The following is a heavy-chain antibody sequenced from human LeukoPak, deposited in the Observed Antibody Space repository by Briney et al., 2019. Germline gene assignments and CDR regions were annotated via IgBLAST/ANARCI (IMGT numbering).Heavy chain of an antibody. D-gene: IGHD5-24*01. J-gene: IGHJ4*02. CDR3: TRGEEMATITTTLDFDY. V-gene: IGHV3-49*04. Sequence: PGRSLRPSCTASGFTFGDYAMSWVRQAPGKGLEWVGFIRSKAYGGTTEYAASVKGRFTISRDDSKSIAYLQMNSLKTEDTAVYYCTRGEEMATITTTLDFDYWGQGTLVTVSS. CDR1: GFTFGDYA. CDR2: IRSKAYGGTT.